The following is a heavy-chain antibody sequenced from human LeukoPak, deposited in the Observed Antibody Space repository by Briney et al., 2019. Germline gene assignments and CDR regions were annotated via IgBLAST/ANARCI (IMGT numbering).Heavy chain of an antibody. CDR1: ADSFSSHY. V-gene: IGHV4-59*11. CDR2: ISYIGTP. Sequence: SETLSLTCAVSADSFSSHYWSWIRQAPGKGLEWIGDISYIGTPKPPPSLKSRVTISIATSKNQFSLKLSSVTAADTAVYYCARDLVPVSKGFDIWGQGTMVSVSS. J-gene: IGHJ3*02. D-gene: IGHD4-17*01. CDR3: ARDLVPVSKGFDI.